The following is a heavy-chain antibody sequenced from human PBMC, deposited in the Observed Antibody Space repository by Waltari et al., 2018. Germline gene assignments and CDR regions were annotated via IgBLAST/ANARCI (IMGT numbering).Heavy chain of an antibody. J-gene: IGHJ3*02. CDR2: IHYSGST. V-gene: IGHV4-59*01. D-gene: IGHD3-22*01. CDR1: GGSIRRYY. CDR3: ARGYFGGIVVVHGTAYAFDI. Sequence: QVQLQESGPGLVKPSETLSLTCTVSGGSIRRYYWSWTRQPPGTGLEWIGYIHYSGSTNYNPSRKSLVTISVDTSKNQFALKVSSVTAADTAVYYCARGYFGGIVVVHGTAYAFDIWGQGTMVTVSS.